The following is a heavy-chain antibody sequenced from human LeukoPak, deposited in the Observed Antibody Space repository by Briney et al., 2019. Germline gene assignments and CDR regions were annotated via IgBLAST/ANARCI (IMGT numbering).Heavy chain of an antibody. CDR1: GFTFSSYS. J-gene: IGHJ4*02. CDR3: ARGRGFWSGYHLDY. Sequence: PGGSLRLSCAASGFTFSSYSMNWVRQAPGKGLEWVSSISSSSSYIYYADSVKGRFTISRDNAKNSLYLQMNSLRAEDTAVYYCARGRGFWSGYHLDYWGQGTLVTVSS. V-gene: IGHV3-21*01. D-gene: IGHD3-3*01. CDR2: ISSSSSYI.